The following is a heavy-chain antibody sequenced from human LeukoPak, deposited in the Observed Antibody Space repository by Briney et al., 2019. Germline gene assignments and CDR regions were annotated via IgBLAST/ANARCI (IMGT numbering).Heavy chain of an antibody. J-gene: IGHJ4*02. D-gene: IGHD2-8*01. V-gene: IGHV1-18*01. CDR1: GYSENFYG. Sequence: ASVKVSCKTSGYSENFYGITWVRQVAGQGLEWMGWISAQHGQTEYAPNSQDRVTMTTDTYTDTAYMELRSLRSDDTAVYYCAGSLGYCTSNVCYLKYWGQGTLVTVSS. CDR2: ISAQHGQT. CDR3: AGSLGYCTSNVCYLKY.